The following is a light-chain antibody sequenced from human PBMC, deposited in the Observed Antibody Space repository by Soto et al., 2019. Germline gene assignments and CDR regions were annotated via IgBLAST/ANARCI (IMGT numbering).Light chain of an antibody. CDR1: QSVGSN. V-gene: IGKV3D-15*01. J-gene: IGKJ2*01. Sequence: EIVLTQSPATLSVSPGERATLSCRASQSVGSNLAWYHQKPGQAPRLLIFGASTRAIGIPARFSGSGSGTEFTLTISSLQSEDFAVYYCQQYGNWYTFGQGTKLEIK. CDR2: GAS. CDR3: QQYGNWYT.